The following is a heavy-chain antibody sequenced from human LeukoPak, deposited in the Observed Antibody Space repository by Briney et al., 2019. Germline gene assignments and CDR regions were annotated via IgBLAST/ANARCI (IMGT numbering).Heavy chain of an antibody. Sequence: SETLSLTWSVSGGSISSGSYYWSWIRQPAGKGLEWIGRIYTSGSTNYNPSLKSRVTISVDTSKNQFSLKLSSVTAADTAVYYCARGYSSSWYGAWFDPWGQGTLVTVSS. CDR2: IYTSGST. J-gene: IGHJ5*02. CDR1: GGSISSGSYY. V-gene: IGHV4-61*02. D-gene: IGHD6-13*01. CDR3: ARGYSSSWYGAWFDP.